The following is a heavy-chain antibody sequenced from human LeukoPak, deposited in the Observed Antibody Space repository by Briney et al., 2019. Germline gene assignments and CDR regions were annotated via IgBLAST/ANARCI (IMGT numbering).Heavy chain of an antibody. V-gene: IGHV1-18*04. J-gene: IGHJ4*02. Sequence: ASVKVSCKASGYTFTGYYMHWVRQAPGQGLEWMGWISAYNGNTNYAQKLQGRVTMTTDTSTSTAYMELRSLRSDDTAVYYCARDLGGSYYDSSGYFDYWGQGTLVTVSS. CDR1: GYTFTGYY. D-gene: IGHD3-22*01. CDR2: ISAYNGNT. CDR3: ARDLGGSYYDSSGYFDY.